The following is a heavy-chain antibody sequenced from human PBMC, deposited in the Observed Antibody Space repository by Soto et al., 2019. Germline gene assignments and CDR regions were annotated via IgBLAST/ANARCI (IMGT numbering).Heavy chain of an antibody. CDR2: INHSGRV. CDR3: STRAYDTNGYYRFDP. J-gene: IGHJ5*01. V-gene: IGHV4-34*01. D-gene: IGHD3-22*01. Sequence: SETLSLTCAVYGGSFSGHSWTWIRQSPGKGLEWIGDINHSGRVNYSPSLKSRATISLDTSKNQFSLTLSAVTAADTAMYYCSTRAYDTNGYYRFDPWGQGTLVTVSS. CDR1: GGSFSGHS.